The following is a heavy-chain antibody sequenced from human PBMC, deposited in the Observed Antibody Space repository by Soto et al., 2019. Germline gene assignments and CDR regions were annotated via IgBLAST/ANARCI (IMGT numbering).Heavy chain of an antibody. V-gene: IGHV3-11*01. D-gene: IGHD2-2*01. J-gene: IGHJ4*02. CDR3: ARGNALYDY. CDR2: IRSSDNTR. CDR1: GFRFSDYY. Sequence: LRLSCAASGFRFSDYYMSWIRQAPGKGLEWVSYIRSSDNTRYYADSVKGRFTISRDNAKNSLYLQMNSLRAEDTAVYYCARGNALYDYWGQGILVTVSS.